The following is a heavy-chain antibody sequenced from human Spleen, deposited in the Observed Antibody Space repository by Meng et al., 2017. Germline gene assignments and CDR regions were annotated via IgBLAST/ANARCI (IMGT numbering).Heavy chain of an antibody. CDR3: ARGRGDHIVVVTAIPEAKRPFDY. CDR1: GGSITNYY. CDR2: ISFSGST. V-gene: IGHV4-59*12. Sequence: SETLSLTCTVSGGSITNYYWGWIRQPPGKGLESLGYISFSGSTNYNPSLRSRVTISVDTSKNQFSLKLSSVTAADTAVYYCARGRGDHIVVVTAIPEAKRPFDYWGQGTLVTVSS. D-gene: IGHD2-21*02. J-gene: IGHJ4*02.